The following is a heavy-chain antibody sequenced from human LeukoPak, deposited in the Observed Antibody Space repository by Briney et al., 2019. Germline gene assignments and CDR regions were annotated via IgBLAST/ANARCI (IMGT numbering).Heavy chain of an antibody. V-gene: IGHV3-23*01. J-gene: IGHJ4*02. Sequence: SGGSLRLSCAASGFTFSSYAMSWVCQAPGKGLEWVSAISGSGGSTYYADSVKGRFTISRDNSKNTLYLQMNSLRAEDTAVYYCAKDYDFWSGYLGGYFDYWGQGTLVTVSS. CDR2: ISGSGGST. CDR1: GFTFSSYA. CDR3: AKDYDFWSGYLGGYFDY. D-gene: IGHD3-3*01.